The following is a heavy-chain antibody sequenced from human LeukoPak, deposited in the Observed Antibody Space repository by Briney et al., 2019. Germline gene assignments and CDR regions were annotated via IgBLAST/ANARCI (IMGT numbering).Heavy chain of an antibody. CDR1: GFTFDDYA. D-gene: IGHD4-23*01. J-gene: IGHJ4*02. Sequence: TGGSLRLSCAASGFTFDDYAMHWVRQAPGKGLEWVSGISWNSGSIGYADSVKGRFTISRDNAKNSLYLQMNSLRAEDTALYYCAEANSLPTVVTPYYFDYWGQGTLVTVSS. CDR2: ISWNSGSI. V-gene: IGHV3-9*01. CDR3: AEANSLPTVVTPYYFDY.